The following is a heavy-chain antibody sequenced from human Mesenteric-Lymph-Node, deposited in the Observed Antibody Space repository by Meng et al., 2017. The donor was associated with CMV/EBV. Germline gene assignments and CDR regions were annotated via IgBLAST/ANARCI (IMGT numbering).Heavy chain of an antibody. V-gene: IGHV3-30*02. Sequence: GGSLRLSCAASGFTFSTYGMHWVRHAPGKGLGWVAFIRYDGSNKFYVDSVKGRFTISRDNSKNTLYLQMNSLRAEDTAVYYCTKDPYVYSSSSYFDYWGQGTLVTVSS. J-gene: IGHJ4*02. CDR1: GFTFSTYG. CDR2: IRYDGSNK. CDR3: TKDPYVYSSSSYFDY. D-gene: IGHD6-6*01.